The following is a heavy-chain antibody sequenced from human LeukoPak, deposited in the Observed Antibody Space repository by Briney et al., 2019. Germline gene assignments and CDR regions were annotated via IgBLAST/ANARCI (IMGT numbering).Heavy chain of an antibody. CDR2: IYYSGST. CDR1: GGSFYNYY. V-gene: IGHV4-59*01. D-gene: IGHD7-27*01. Sequence: SETLSLTCLVSGGSFYNYYWTWIRQPPGKGLEWIGYIYYSGSTNYNPSLKSRVTISVDTSKNQFSLKLSSVTAADTAVYYCARDSVRLGNIWGQGTLVTVSS. J-gene: IGHJ4*02. CDR3: ARDSVRLGNI.